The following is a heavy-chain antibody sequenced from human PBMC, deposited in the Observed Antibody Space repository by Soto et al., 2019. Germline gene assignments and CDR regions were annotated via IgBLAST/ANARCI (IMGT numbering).Heavy chain of an antibody. CDR3: AKPLTIFGLVFDY. Sequence: QVQLVESGGGVVQPGRSLRLSCAASGFTFSSYGIHWVRQAPGKGLEWVAVISYDGSNKYYADSVKGRFTISRDNSKNTLYLQMNSLRAEDTAVYYCAKPLTIFGLVFDYWGQGTLVTVSS. CDR1: GFTFSSYG. CDR2: ISYDGSNK. D-gene: IGHD3-3*01. V-gene: IGHV3-30*18. J-gene: IGHJ4*02.